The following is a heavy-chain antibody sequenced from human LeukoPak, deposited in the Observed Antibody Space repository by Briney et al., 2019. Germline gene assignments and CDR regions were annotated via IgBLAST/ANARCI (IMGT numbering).Heavy chain of an antibody. V-gene: IGHV3-23*01. CDR2: ISDSGGRT. D-gene: IGHD4-11*01. CDR1: GFTFSSYW. Sequence: GGSLRLSCAASGFTFSSYWMSWVRQAPGKGLEWVSSISDSGGRTYYADSVKGRFTISRDNSKNTLYLQMNSLRAEDTAVYYCANPPTVTSFEYWGQGTLVTVSS. CDR3: ANPPTVTSFEY. J-gene: IGHJ4*02.